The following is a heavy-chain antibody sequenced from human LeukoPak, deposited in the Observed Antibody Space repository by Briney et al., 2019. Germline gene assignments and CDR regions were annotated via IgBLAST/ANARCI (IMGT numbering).Heavy chain of an antibody. D-gene: IGHD2-21*02. J-gene: IGHJ2*01. Sequence: GASVKVSCQASGYTFTSYYMHWVRQAPAQGLEWMGIINPSGGSTSYAQKFQGRVTMTRDMSTSTVYMELSSLRAEDTAVYYSARVEWGGDPKQNWYFDLWGRGTLVTVSS. CDR2: INPSGGST. CDR3: ARVEWGGDPKQNWYFDL. CDR1: GYTFTSYY. V-gene: IGHV1-46*01.